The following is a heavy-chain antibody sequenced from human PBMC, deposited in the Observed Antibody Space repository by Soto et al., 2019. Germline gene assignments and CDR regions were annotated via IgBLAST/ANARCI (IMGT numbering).Heavy chain of an antibody. CDR3: ASPKSQGVIYHGLDG. V-gene: IGHV5-51*01. Sequence: PGESLKISCEGIGYSFSTYWICWVRQMPWKGLEWMGVIYPGDSDTRYSPSFQGQVTISVDKSINTAYLQWSSLKASDTAVYYCASPKSQGVIYHGLDGWGQGTTGTVSS. CDR1: GYSFSTYW. J-gene: IGHJ6*02. CDR2: IYPGDSDT.